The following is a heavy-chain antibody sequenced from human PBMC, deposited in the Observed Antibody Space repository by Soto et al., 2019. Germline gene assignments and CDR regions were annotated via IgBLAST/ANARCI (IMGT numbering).Heavy chain of an antibody. Sequence: QVHLQESGPGLIKPSETLSLTCSVSGASVTSDSYHWTWIRQPPGKGLEWIGQTGSTNYNPSLKSRITISVDTSKNQFSLNLDPVTAADTAIYYCSIYKAGAGGNGFWGQGTLVIVSS. J-gene: IGHJ4*02. V-gene: IGHV4-61*01. CDR2: QTGST. CDR3: SIYKAGAGGNGF. CDR1: GASVTSDSYH. D-gene: IGHD6-19*01.